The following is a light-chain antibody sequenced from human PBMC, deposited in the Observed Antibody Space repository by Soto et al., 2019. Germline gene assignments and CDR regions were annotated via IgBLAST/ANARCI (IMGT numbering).Light chain of an antibody. CDR2: DAS. Sequence: DIQMTQSPSTLSASVGDRVTITCRASQSISSWLAWYQQKPGKAPKLLIYDASSLESGVPSRFSGSGSATEFTLTISSLQPDDFATYYCQQYTHYWTFGQGTSVELK. J-gene: IGKJ1*01. CDR3: QQYTHYWT. V-gene: IGKV1-5*01. CDR1: QSISSW.